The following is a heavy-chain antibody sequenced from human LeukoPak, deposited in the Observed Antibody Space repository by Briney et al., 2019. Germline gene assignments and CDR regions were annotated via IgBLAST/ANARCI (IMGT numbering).Heavy chain of an antibody. CDR2: IYTSGST. CDR3: ARSGYHDGYSYGLFDY. CDR1: GGSISSYY. V-gene: IGHV4-4*07. D-gene: IGHD5-18*01. Sequence: PSETLSLTCTVSGGSISSYYWSWIRQPAGKGLEWIGRIYTSGSTNYNPSLKSRVTISINTSKNQFSLRLTSVTAADTAVYYCARSGYHDGYSYGLFDYWGQGTLVTVSS. J-gene: IGHJ4*02.